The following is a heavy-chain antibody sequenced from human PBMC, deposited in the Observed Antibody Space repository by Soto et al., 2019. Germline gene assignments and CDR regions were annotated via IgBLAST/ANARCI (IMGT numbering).Heavy chain of an antibody. CDR2: ISAYNGNT. CDR3: ARDGTGTTYFAFGWFDP. Sequence: ASVKVSCKASGYTFTSYGISWVRQAPGQGLEWMGWISAYNGNTNYAQKLQGRVTMTTDTSTSTAYMELRSLRSDDTAVYYCARDGTGTTYFAFGWFDPWGQGTLVTSPQ. D-gene: IGHD1-7*01. CDR1: GYTFTSYG. V-gene: IGHV1-18*01. J-gene: IGHJ5*02.